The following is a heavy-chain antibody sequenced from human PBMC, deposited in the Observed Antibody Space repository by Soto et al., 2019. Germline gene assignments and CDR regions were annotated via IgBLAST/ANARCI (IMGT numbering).Heavy chain of an antibody. D-gene: IGHD7-27*01. V-gene: IGHV3-23*01. CDR2: ISGSGSST. CDR1: GFTFSSYT. CDR3: DRAWGIDC. J-gene: IGHJ4*02. Sequence: EVQLLESGGGLVEPGGSRRLSCAASGFTFSSYTMSWVRQAPGKGLEWVSTISGSGSSTYSADSVKGRFTISRDNSKNTLYLPMCSLRVEDTAIYYLDRAWGIDCWGQGTLVTVSS.